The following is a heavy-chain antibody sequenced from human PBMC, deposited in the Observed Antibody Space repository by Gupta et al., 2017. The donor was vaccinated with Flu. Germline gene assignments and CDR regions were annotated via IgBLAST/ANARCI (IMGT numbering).Heavy chain of an antibody. CDR1: GDSVSSTSVA. D-gene: IGHD1/OR15-1a*01. CDR2: TYKGNR. V-gene: IGHV6-1*01. Sequence: QVQLQQSGPGLVKPSQTLSLTCAISGDSVSSTSVAWNWIRQSPSRGLEWLGRTYKGNRDYAESVKSRIIIASDPSENHFSLQLNSLTPEDTAVYYCARGASNTFDYWGQGTPVTVSS. CDR3: ARGASNTFDY. J-gene: IGHJ4*02.